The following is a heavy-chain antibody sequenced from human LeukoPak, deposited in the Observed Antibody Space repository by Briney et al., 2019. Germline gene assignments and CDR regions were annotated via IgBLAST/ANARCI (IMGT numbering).Heavy chain of an antibody. J-gene: IGHJ4*02. CDR1: GASIIGGTYY. D-gene: IGHD1-26*01. CDR2: IYYTGST. V-gene: IGHV4-39*01. CDR3: ARRGGSGRAFDY. Sequence: SETLSLTCSVSGASIIGGTYYGGWIRQPPGKGLEWIGSIYYTGSTYDNPSLKSRVTISVDTSKNQFSLKLSSVTAADTAVYYCARRGGSGRAFDYWGQGTLVTVSS.